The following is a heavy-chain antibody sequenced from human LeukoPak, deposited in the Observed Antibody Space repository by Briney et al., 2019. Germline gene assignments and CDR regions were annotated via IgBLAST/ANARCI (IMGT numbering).Heavy chain of an antibody. Sequence: PGGSLRLSCKASGFTFSSYAMTWVRQAPGKGLEWVSAMGGSGDSPKYADSVKGRFTMSRDSSRNTVYLQMNRLRPEDTAVYYCARDWSADYWGQGTLVTVSS. CDR1: GFTFSSYA. V-gene: IGHV3-23*01. CDR2: MGGSGDSP. J-gene: IGHJ4*02. CDR3: ARDWSADY.